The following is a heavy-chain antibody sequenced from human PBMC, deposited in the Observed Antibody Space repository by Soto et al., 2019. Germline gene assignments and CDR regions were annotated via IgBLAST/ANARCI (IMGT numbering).Heavy chain of an antibody. CDR3: ARENRVHPDAFDI. Sequence: QVQLVQSGAEVKKPGASVKVSCKASGYTFTGYYMHWVRQATGQGLEWMGWINPNSDGTNYAQKFQGWVTMTRDTSISTAYMELSRLRSDDTAVYYCARENRVHPDAFDIWGQGTMVTVSS. CDR2: INPNSDGT. V-gene: IGHV1-2*04. J-gene: IGHJ3*02. CDR1: GYTFTGYY.